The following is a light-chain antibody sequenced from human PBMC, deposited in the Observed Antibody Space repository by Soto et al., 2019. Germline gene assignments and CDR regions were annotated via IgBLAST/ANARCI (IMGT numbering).Light chain of an antibody. CDR2: DAS. CDR3: QQYKNGWS. V-gene: IGKV3-15*01. Sequence: EMAMTQSPATLSVSPGERAILSCRASQNVYNNLAWYQQKPGQAPRLLIFDASTRATGIPARFSGSGSGIEFILTISSLQSEDFAVYYCQQYKNGWSFGQGTKVDI. CDR1: QNVYNN. J-gene: IGKJ1*01.